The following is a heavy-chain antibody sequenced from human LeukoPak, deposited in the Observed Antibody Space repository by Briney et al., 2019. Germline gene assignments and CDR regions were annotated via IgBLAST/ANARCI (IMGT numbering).Heavy chain of an antibody. CDR1: GGSFSGYY. V-gene: IGHV4-34*01. Sequence: SETLSLTCAVYGGSFSGYYWSWIRQPPGKGLEWIGEINHSGSTNYNPSLKSRVTIPVDTSKNQFSLKLSSVTAADTAVYYCARLYREYSSSWRAFDIWGQGTMVTVSS. D-gene: IGHD6-6*01. CDR2: INHSGST. CDR3: ARLYREYSSSWRAFDI. J-gene: IGHJ3*02.